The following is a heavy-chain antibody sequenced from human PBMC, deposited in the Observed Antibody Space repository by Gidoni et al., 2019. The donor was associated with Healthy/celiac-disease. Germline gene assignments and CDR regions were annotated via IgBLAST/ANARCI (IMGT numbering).Heavy chain of an antibody. CDR3: AKDNGMVLLPDY. Sequence: EVQLVESGGVVGQPGGSLRLSCAASGFTFDDDTMHWVRHAPGKGLEWVSLISGDGGSTYYADSVKGRFTISRDNSKNSLYLQMNSLITEDSALYYCAKDNGMVLLPDYWGQGTLVTVSS. J-gene: IGHJ4*02. CDR1: GFTFDDDT. CDR2: ISGDGGST. D-gene: IGHD3-22*01. V-gene: IGHV3-43*01.